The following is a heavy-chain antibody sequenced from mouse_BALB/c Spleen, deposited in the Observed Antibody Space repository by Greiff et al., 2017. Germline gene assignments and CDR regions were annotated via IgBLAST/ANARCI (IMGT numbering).Heavy chain of an antibody. Sequence: VQLVESGPSLVQPSQSLSITCTVSGFSLTSYGVHWVRQSPGKGLEWLGVIWRGGSTDYNAAFMSRLSITKDNSKSQVFFKMNSLQADDTAIYYCAKNGGLRQAMDYWGQGTSVTVSS. CDR3: AKNGGLRQAMDY. CDR2: IWRGGST. V-gene: IGHV2-5-1*01. CDR1: GFSLTSYG. J-gene: IGHJ4*01. D-gene: IGHD2-4*01.